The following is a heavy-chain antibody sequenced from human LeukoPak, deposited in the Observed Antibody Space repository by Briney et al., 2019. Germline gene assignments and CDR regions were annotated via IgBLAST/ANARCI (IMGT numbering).Heavy chain of an antibody. J-gene: IGHJ5*02. CDR3: ARGQWELHDNWFDP. Sequence: ASVKVSCKASGYTFTGYHMHWVRQAPGQGLEWMGWINPNSGGTNYAQKFQGWVTMTRDTSISTAYMELSRLRSDDTAVYYCARGQWELHDNWFDPWGQGTLVTVSS. V-gene: IGHV1-2*04. CDR1: GYTFTGYH. CDR2: INPNSGGT. D-gene: IGHD1-26*01.